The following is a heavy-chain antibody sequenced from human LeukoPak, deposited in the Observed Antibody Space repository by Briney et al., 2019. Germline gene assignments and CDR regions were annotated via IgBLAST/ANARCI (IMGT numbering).Heavy chain of an antibody. CDR3: ARGRTGFDP. V-gene: IGHV4-39*07. D-gene: IGHD1-14*01. CDR2: IYYSGST. J-gene: IGHJ5*02. CDR1: GGSISGSSYY. Sequence: SETLSLTCTVSGGSISGSSYYGGWIRQPPGKGLEWIGSIYYSGSTYYNPSLKSRVTISVDTSKNQFSLKLSSVTAADTAAYYCARGRTGFDPWGQGTLVTVSS.